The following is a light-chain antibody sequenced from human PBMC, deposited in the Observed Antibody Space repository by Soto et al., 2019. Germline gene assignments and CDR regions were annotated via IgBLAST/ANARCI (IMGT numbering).Light chain of an antibody. CDR2: GAS. J-gene: IGKJ4*01. Sequence: IRMTQSPSSVSASIGDTVTITCRASQDISTLLAWYQQKPGKAPQLLIYGASTLERGVPSRFSGRGSGTDFTLTISSLQPEDFATYFCQQPDSFPLTFGGGTKVEIK. V-gene: IGKV1D-12*01. CDR1: QDISTL. CDR3: QQPDSFPLT.